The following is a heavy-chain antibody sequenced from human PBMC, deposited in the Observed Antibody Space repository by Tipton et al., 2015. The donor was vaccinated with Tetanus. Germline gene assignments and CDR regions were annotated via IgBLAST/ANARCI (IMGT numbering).Heavy chain of an antibody. V-gene: IGHV3-53*01. CDR3: ARAPFDFSDYFDL. CDR1: GFTVTSTY. D-gene: IGHD6-19*01. CDR2: IYSGSTT. J-gene: IGHJ4*02. Sequence: LSCAASGFTVTSTYMAWVRQTPGKGLEWVSSIYSGSTTYYRDSVRGRFTISRDSSKNSFHLQLNNLRDEDTAIYFCARAPFDFSDYFDLWGQGTPVTVSS.